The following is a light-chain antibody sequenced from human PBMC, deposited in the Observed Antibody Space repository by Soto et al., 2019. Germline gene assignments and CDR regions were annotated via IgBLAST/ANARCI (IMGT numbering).Light chain of an antibody. J-gene: IGKJ3*01. CDR2: DAS. V-gene: IGKV3-11*01. Sequence: EIVLTQSPATLSLSPGERATLSCRASQSVSSYLDWYQQKPGQAPRLLIYDASNRATGIPARFSGSGSGTEFTLTISSLEPEDFAVYYCQQRSNFFGPGTKVEIK. CDR3: QQRSNF. CDR1: QSVSSY.